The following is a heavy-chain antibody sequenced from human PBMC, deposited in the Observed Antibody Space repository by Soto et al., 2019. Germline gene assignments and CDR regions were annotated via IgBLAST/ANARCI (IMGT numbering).Heavy chain of an antibody. J-gene: IGHJ4*02. Sequence: GGSLRLSCADSGFSFSSYWMHWFRQGPGKGLVWVSRINTDGSSTNYADSVKGRFTISRDNAKNTLYLQMNSLRAEDTAVYYCARDRVAGPFDYWGQGTQVTVS. D-gene: IGHD6-19*01. CDR3: ARDRVAGPFDY. CDR1: GFSFSSYW. CDR2: INTDGSST. V-gene: IGHV3-74*01.